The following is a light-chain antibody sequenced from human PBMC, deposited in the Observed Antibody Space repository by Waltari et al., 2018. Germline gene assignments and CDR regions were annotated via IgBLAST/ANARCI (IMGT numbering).Light chain of an antibody. J-gene: IGLJ3*02. CDR3: VTWDDSLNGREV. CDR2: DNR. V-gene: IGLV1-44*01. CDR1: SSNIGSNI. Sequence: QSVLTQPPSASGTPGQTVTISCSGSSSNIGSNIVNWYQQLPGTAPRLLIYDNRQRPSGVPDRFSGSKSGTSASLAISGLQSEDEADYYCVTWDDSLNGREVFGGGTKLTVL.